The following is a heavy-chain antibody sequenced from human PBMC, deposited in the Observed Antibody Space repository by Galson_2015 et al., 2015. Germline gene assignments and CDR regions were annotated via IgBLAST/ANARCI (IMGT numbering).Heavy chain of an antibody. CDR1: GGTFSSYA. J-gene: IGHJ4*01. D-gene: IGHD3-10*01. CDR3: ARGGSYGSGTVLAPPRH. V-gene: IGHV1-69*10. CDR2: IIPIFGIA. Sequence: SVKVSCKASGGTFSSYAISWVRQAPGQGLEWMGGIIPIFGIANYAQKFQGRVTITADKSTSTAYMELSSLRSEDTAVYYCARGGSYGSGTVLAPPRHRGQGTLVTLPS.